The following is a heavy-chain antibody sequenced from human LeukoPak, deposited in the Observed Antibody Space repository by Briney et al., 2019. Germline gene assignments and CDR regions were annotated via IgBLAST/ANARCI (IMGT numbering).Heavy chain of an antibody. CDR3: ARDRTIYGGNSYYFDY. J-gene: IGHJ4*02. D-gene: IGHD4-23*01. Sequence: ASVKASCKASGYTFTSYYMHWVRQAPGQGLEWMGIINPSGGSTSYAQKFQGRVTMTRDTSTSTVYMELSSLRSEDTAVYYCARDRTIYGGNSYYFDYWGQGTLVTVSS. V-gene: IGHV1-46*01. CDR1: GYTFTSYY. CDR2: INPSGGST.